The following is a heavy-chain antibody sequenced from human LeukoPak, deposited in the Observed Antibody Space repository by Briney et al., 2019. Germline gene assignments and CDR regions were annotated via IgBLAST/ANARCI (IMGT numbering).Heavy chain of an antibody. J-gene: IGHJ4*02. D-gene: IGHD1-26*01. CDR3: ARAGHIPSGSEQPAADY. CDR1: GYTFTGYY. CDR2: INPNSGGT. V-gene: IGHV1-2*02. Sequence: GASVKVSCKASGYTFTGYYMHWVRQAPGQGLEWMGWINPNSGGTNYAQKFRGRVTMTRDTSISTAYMELSRLRSDDTAVYYCARAGHIPSGSEQPAADYWGQGTLVTVSS.